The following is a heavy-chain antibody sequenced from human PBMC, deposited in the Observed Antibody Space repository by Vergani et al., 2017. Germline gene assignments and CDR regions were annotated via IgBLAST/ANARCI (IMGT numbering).Heavy chain of an antibody. CDR2: ISAYNGNT. CDR1: GYTFTSYG. CDR3: AAEGMVRGVIIDGMDV. V-gene: IGHV1-18*01. D-gene: IGHD3-10*01. J-gene: IGHJ6*02. Sequence: QVQLVQSGAEVKKPGASVKVSCKASGYTFTSYGISWVRQAPGQGLEWMGWISAYNGNTNYAQKLQGRVTMTTDKSTSTAYMELSSLRSEDTAVYYCAAEGMVRGVIIDGMDVWGQGTTVTVSS.